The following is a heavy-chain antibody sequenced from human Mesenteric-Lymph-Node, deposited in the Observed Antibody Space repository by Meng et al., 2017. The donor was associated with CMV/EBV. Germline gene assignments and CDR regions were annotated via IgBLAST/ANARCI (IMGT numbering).Heavy chain of an antibody. J-gene: IGHJ6*02. CDR2: IYYSGST. Sequence: SETLSLTCTVSGGSISSYYWSWIRQPPGKGLEWIGYIYYSGSTNYNPSLKSRVTISVDTSKNQFSLKLSSVTAADTAVYYCARSIVVVPAAIGSSYYYYYGMDVWGQGTTVTVSS. CDR3: ARSIVVVPAAIGSSYYYYYGMDV. D-gene: IGHD2-2*02. V-gene: IGHV4-59*01. CDR1: GGSISSYY.